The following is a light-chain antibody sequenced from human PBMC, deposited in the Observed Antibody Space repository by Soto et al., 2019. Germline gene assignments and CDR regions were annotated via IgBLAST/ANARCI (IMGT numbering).Light chain of an antibody. Sequence: QLVLTQPPSVSGAPGQSVTISCTGSSSNIGAGYDVHWYQQLPGTAPKLLIYGNSNRPSGVPDRFSGSKSGTSASLAITGLQAEDEADYYCQSYDSSLSGQGVFGTGTKVTVL. J-gene: IGLJ1*01. CDR2: GNS. CDR3: QSYDSSLSGQGV. V-gene: IGLV1-40*01. CDR1: SSNIGAGYD.